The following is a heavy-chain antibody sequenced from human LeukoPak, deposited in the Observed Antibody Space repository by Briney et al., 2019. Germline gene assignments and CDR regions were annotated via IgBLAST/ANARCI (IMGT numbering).Heavy chain of an antibody. CDR3: ARARGYSGYESKWYYYGMDV. CDR1: GFTVSSNY. Sequence: GGSLRLSCAASGFTVSSNYMSWVRQVPGKGLEWVSVIYSGGSTYYADSVKGRFTISRDNSKNTLYVQMNSLRAEDTAVYYCARARGYSGYESKWYYYGMDVWGQGTTVTVSS. CDR2: IYSGGST. J-gene: IGHJ6*02. D-gene: IGHD5-12*01. V-gene: IGHV3-53*01.